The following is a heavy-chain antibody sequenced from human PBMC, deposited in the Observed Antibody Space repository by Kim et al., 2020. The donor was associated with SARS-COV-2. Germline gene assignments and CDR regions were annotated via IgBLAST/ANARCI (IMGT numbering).Heavy chain of an antibody. D-gene: IGHD2-2*02. J-gene: IGHJ6*02. Sequence: ASVKVSCKASGYTFTSYYMHWVRQAPGQGLEWMGIINPSGGSTSYAPKFQGRFTMTRDTSTSTVYMELSSLRSEDTAVYYCAKNIVVVPAAIAWDYYGMDVWGQGTTVTVSS. CDR2: INPSGGST. CDR1: GYTFTSYY. CDR3: AKNIVVVPAAIAWDYYGMDV. V-gene: IGHV1-46*01.